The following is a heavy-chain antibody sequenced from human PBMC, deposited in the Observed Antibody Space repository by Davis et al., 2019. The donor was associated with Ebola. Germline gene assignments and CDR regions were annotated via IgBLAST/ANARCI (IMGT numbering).Heavy chain of an antibody. CDR1: AGSVSSGYYY. V-gene: IGHV4-61*01. J-gene: IGHJ4*02. CDR2: IYYSGST. Sequence: SETLSLTCTVSAGSVSSGYYYWSWVRQPPGKGLEWIGYIYYSGSTKNNPSLKSRVTISVDTSKNQFSLKLSSVTAADTAVYYCAREGWGYSYGRFDYWGQGTLVTVSS. CDR3: AREGWGYSYGRFDY. D-gene: IGHD5-18*01.